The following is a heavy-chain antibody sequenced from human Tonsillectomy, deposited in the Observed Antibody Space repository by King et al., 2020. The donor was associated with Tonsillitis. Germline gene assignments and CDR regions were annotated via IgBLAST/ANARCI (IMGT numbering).Heavy chain of an antibody. CDR2: IYPSDSET. Sequence: VQLVESGAEVKKPGESLKISCKTCGYSFTSYWIGWVRQMPGKGLEWMGIIYPSDSETRYSPSFQGQVTLSADKSISTAYLQWSSLKASATAMYYCARLLLVPGDVGLDYYYSYGMDVWGQGTTVTVSS. D-gene: IGHD2-2*01. CDR1: GYSFTSYW. V-gene: IGHV5-51*01. CDR3: ARLLLVPGDVGLDYYYSYGMDV. J-gene: IGHJ6*02.